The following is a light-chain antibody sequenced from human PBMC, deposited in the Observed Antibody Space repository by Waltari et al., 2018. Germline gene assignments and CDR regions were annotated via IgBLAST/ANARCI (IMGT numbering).Light chain of an antibody. Sequence: QSALTQPASVSGSPGQSITISCSGISSDVGVYNYVSWYQQHAGKAPELMIYDVSNRPSVVSNPFSGSKSGSTASLTISGLQAEDEADYYCSSSTGTTWVFGGGTKVSVL. V-gene: IGLV2-14*03. J-gene: IGLJ3*02. CDR2: DVS. CDR1: SSDVGVYNY. CDR3: SSSTGTTWV.